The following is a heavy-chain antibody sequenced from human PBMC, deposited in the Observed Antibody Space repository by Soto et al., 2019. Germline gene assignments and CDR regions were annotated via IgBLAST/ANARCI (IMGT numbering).Heavy chain of an antibody. CDR2: IIPIFGTA. V-gene: IGHV1-69*06. D-gene: IGHD3-3*01. CDR1: GGTFSSYA. J-gene: IGHJ3*02. Sequence: GASVKVSCKASGGTFSSYAISWVRQAPGQGLEWMGGIIPIFGTANYAQKFQGRVTITADKSTSTAYMELSSLRSEDTAVYYCARDPRSGLYYDFWSGYRDAFDIWGQGRMFAVSS. CDR3: ARDPRSGLYYDFWSGYRDAFDI.